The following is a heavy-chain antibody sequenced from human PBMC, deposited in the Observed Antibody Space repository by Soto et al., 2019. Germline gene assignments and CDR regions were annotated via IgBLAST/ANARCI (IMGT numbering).Heavy chain of an antibody. Sequence: SETLSLTCTASGGSISSYYWSWIRQPPGKGLEWIGYIYYSGSTNYNPSLKSRVTISVDTSKNQFSLKLSSVTAADTAVYYCARATAAAGAFDPWGQGTLVTVSS. D-gene: IGHD6-13*01. CDR3: ARATAAAGAFDP. J-gene: IGHJ5*02. V-gene: IGHV4-59*01. CDR1: GGSISSYY. CDR2: IYYSGST.